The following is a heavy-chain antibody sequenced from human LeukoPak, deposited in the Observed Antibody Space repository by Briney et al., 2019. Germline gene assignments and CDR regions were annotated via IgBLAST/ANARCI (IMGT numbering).Heavy chain of an antibody. Sequence: PSETLSLTCTVSGGSVGSGSYYWSWIRQPPGKGLEWIGYIYYSGSTNYNPSLKSRVTISVDTSKNQFSLKLSSVTAADTAVYYCARDFGYDSSGYYMYYFDYWGQGTLVTVSS. CDR2: IYYSGST. D-gene: IGHD3-22*01. J-gene: IGHJ4*02. V-gene: IGHV4-61*01. CDR1: GGSVGSGSYY. CDR3: ARDFGYDSSGYYMYYFDY.